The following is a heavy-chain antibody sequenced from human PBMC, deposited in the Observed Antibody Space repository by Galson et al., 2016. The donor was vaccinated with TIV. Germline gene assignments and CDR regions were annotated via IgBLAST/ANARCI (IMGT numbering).Heavy chain of an antibody. CDR2: IYWDEDR. V-gene: IGHV2-5*02. J-gene: IGHJ4*02. Sequence: PALVKPTQTLTLTCTFSGFSLSTSGVGVGWIRQPPGKALEWLASIYWDEDRRFSPSLKDRLIITKDTSRNQVVLTMTSMGPTDTSMYYCARVHLGYFDYWGQGILVTVSS. D-gene: IGHD3-10*01. CDR1: GFSLSTSGVG. CDR3: ARVHLGYFDY.